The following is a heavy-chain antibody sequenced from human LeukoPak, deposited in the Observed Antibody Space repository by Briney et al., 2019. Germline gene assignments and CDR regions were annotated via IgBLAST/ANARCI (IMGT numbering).Heavy chain of an antibody. CDR3: ATSYDYGDYDDY. CDR1: GYTFTSYD. V-gene: IGHV1-8*01. Sequence: ASVKVSCKASGYTFTSYDINWVRQATGQGLEWMGWMNPNSGNTGYAQKFQGRVTMTRNTSISTAYMELSSLRSEDTAVYYCATSYDYGDYDDYWGQGTPVTVSS. CDR2: MNPNSGNT. J-gene: IGHJ4*02. D-gene: IGHD4-17*01.